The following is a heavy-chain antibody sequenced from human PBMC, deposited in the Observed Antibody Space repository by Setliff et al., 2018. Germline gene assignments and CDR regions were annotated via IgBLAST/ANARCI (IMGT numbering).Heavy chain of an antibody. D-gene: IGHD3-9*01. J-gene: IGHJ6*02. CDR2: IYYSGST. CDR3: ASGTLLRYFDWLSRLDYYYGMDV. CDR1: GGSISSSSYY. Sequence: PSETLSLTCTVPGGSISSSSYYWGWIRQPPGKGLEWIGSIYYSGSTYYNPSLKSRVTISVDTSKNQFSLKLSYVTAADTAVYYCASGTLLRYFDWLSRLDYYYGMDVWGQGTTVTVSS. V-gene: IGHV4-39*07.